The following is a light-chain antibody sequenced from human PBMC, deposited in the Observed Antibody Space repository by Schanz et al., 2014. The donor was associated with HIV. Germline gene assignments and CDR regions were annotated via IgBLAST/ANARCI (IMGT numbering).Light chain of an antibody. Sequence: ETVVTQSPATLSVSPGERVTLSCRASQSVAGRSAWFQQKPGQAPRLLIYDVSTRVTAIPARFSGSESGTDFTLTISSLQSEDFASYYCQQYNNWPTFGQGTKVEIK. CDR3: QQYNNWPT. V-gene: IGKV3-15*01. CDR2: DVS. J-gene: IGKJ1*01. CDR1: QSVAGR.